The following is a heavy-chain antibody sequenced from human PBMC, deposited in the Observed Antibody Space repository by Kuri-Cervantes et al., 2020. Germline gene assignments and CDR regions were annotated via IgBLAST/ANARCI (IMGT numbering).Heavy chain of an antibody. V-gene: IGHV3-23*01. Sequence: GESLKISCAASGFTFSSYAMNWVRQAPGKGLEWVSAIGGSGGSTYYADSVKGRFTISRDNAKNSVYLQMNSLRAEDTAVYYCARGGKGMAYFDYWGQGTLVTVSS. CDR1: GFTFSSYA. J-gene: IGHJ4*02. D-gene: IGHD1-14*01. CDR3: ARGGKGMAYFDY. CDR2: IGGSGGST.